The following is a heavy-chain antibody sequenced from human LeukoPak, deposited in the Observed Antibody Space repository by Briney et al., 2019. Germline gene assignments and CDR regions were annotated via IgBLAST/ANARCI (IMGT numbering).Heavy chain of an antibody. CDR3: CRRYWAY. J-gene: IGHJ4*02. D-gene: IGHD2-15*01. CDR2: ISGNSGYT. CDR1: GFSISDSY. Sequence: GGSLRLTCAASGFSISDSYMSWVRQAPGKGLEWISYISGNSGYTKYADSVKGRFTIYRDNARKSLYLQMNNVTAGDPAVYYCCRRYWAYWGQGTLVTVSS. V-gene: IGHV3-11*03.